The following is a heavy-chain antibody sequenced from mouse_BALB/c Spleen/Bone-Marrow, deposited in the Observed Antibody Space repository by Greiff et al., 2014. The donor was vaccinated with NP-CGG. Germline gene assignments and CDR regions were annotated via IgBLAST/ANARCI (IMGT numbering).Heavy chain of an antibody. J-gene: IGHJ4*01. D-gene: IGHD2-10*02. CDR2: ISDGGTYT. CDR3: ARSGERYGAMDY. V-gene: IGHV5-4*02. CDR1: GFTFSDFY. Sequence: EVMLVESGGDLVKPGGSLKLSCAASGFTFSDFYMFWFRQTPEKRLGWVATISDGGTYTYYPDSVKGRFTISRDNAKNNLYLQMSSLKSEDTAMYYCARSGERYGAMDYWGQGTSVTVSS.